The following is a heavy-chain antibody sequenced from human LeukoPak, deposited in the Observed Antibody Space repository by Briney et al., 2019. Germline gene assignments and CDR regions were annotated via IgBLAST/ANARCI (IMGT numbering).Heavy chain of an antibody. CDR1: GYTFSNYW. V-gene: IGHV5-51*01. CDR2: IYPADSDT. D-gene: IGHD6-13*01. CDR3: TRQYSSTWYYFDY. J-gene: IGHJ4*02. Sequence: GESLKISCTGSGYTFSNYWIAWVRQMPGKGLEWMGIIYPADSDTKYSPSLQGQVSISADKFINTAYLQWSSLKASDTAIYYCTRQYSSTWYYFDYWGQGTLVTASS.